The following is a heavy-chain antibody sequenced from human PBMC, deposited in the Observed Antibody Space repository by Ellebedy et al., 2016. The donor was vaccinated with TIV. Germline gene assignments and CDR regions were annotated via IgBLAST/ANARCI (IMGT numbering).Heavy chain of an antibody. CDR1: GYTFTSYY. Sequence: AASVKVSCKASGYTFTSYYMHWVRQAPGQGLEWMGIINPSGGSTSYPQKFQGRVTMTEDTSTDTAYMELSSLRSEDTAVYYCATDITGAVAGYYYYGMDVWGQGTTVTVSS. V-gene: IGHV1-46*01. D-gene: IGHD6-19*01. CDR2: INPSGGST. CDR3: ATDITGAVAGYYYYGMDV. J-gene: IGHJ6*02.